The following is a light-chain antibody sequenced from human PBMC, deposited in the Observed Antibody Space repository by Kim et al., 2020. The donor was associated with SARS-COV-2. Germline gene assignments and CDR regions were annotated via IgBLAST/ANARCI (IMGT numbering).Light chain of an antibody. J-gene: IGKJ1*01. CDR1: QSVSSY. Sequence: EIVLTQSPATLSLSPGERATLSCRASQSVSSYLAWYQHKPVQAPRLLIYDASKRVTGIPARFSGSGFGTDFTLTISSLEPEDFAVYYCQQRNNWATFGQGTKVEIK. V-gene: IGKV3-11*01. CDR2: DAS. CDR3: QQRNNWAT.